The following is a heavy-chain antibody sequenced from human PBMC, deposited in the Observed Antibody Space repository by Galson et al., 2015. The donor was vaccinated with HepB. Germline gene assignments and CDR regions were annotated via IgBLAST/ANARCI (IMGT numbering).Heavy chain of an antibody. V-gene: IGHV3-30*04. J-gene: IGHJ4*02. Sequence: SLRLSCAASGFTSSSYAMHWVRQPPGKGLEWVAVISYDGTDKYYADSVKGRFTISRDISKNTLYLQMNSLRAEDTALYYCARDRVPIAVAGRGFDYWCRGRVGTVSS. CDR1: GFTSSSYA. D-gene: IGHD6-19*01. CDR2: ISYDGTDK. CDR3: ARDRVPIAVAGRGFDY.